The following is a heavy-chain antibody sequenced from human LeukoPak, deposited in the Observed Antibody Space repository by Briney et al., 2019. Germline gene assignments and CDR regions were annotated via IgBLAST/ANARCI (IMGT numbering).Heavy chain of an antibody. CDR3: ARGDFGRYAFDF. V-gene: IGHV3-21*04. J-gene: IGHJ3*01. CDR1: GFTFSSYS. CDR2: ISSSSSYI. Sequence: PGGSLRLSCAASGFTFSSYSMNWVRQAPGKGLEWVSSISSSSSYIYYADSVKGRSTISRDNAKNSLYLQMDSLRAEDTAVYYCARGDFGRYAFDFWGQGTMVTVSS. D-gene: IGHD2/OR15-2a*01.